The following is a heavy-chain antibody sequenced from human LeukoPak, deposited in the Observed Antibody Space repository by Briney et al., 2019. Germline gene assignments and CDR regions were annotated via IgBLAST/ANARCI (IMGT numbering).Heavy chain of an antibody. V-gene: IGHV3-7*01. D-gene: IGHD2-8*01. CDR2: IKQDGSEK. CDR3: ARGDGVGRTNGGYYLAY. CDR1: GFTFSSYW. J-gene: IGHJ4*02. Sequence: GGSLRLSCAASGFTFSSYWMSWVRQAPGKGLEWVANIKQDGSEKYYVDSVKGRFTISRDNAKNSLYLQTNSLRAEDTAMYYCARGDGVGRTNGGYYLAYWGQGTLVTVSS.